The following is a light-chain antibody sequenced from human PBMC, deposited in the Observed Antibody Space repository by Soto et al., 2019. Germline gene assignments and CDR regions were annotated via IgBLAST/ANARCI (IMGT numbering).Light chain of an antibody. J-gene: IGKJ4*01. V-gene: IGKV3-20*01. CDR2: GSS. CDR3: KQYGTAPLT. CDR1: QSVSSNF. Sequence: IVLTQSPGTLFLSPGEGATLSCRASQSVSSNFLAWYQQKPGQAPRLLIYGSSSRATGIPDRFSGSGSGADFTLTVSRLEPEDFAVYYCKQYGTAPLTFGGFNKVEI.